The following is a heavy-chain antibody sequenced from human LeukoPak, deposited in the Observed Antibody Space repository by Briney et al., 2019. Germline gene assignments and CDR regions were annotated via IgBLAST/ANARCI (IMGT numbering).Heavy chain of an antibody. CDR3: ARSLAPSSGYSWYFDL. D-gene: IGHD3-22*01. Sequence: PGRSLRLSCAASGFTFSSYAMHWVRQAPGKGLEWVAVISYDGSNKYYADSVKGRFTISRDNSKNTLYLQMNSLRAEDTAVYYCARSLAPSSGYSWYFDLWGRGTLVTVSS. CDR1: GFTFSSYA. J-gene: IGHJ2*01. V-gene: IGHV3-30-3*01. CDR2: ISYDGSNK.